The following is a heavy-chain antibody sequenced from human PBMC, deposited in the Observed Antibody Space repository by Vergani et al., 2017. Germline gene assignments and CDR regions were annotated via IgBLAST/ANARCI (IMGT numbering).Heavy chain of an antibody. CDR1: GGSISSYY. CDR2: IYYSGST. D-gene: IGHD6-13*01. J-gene: IGHJ6*03. CDR3: ARGLSSSWKYYYYYYMDV. Sequence: QVQLQESGPGLVKPSETLSLTCTVSGGSISSYYWSWIRQPPGKGLEWIGYIYYSGSTNYNPSLKSRVTISVDTSKNQFSLKLSSVTAADTAVYYCARGLSSSWKYYYYYYMDVWGKGTTVTVSS. V-gene: IGHV4-59*01.